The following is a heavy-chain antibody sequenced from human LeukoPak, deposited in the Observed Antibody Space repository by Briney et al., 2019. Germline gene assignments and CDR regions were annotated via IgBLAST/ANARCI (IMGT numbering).Heavy chain of an antibody. D-gene: IGHD3-22*01. CDR1: GGSISSYY. V-gene: IGHV4-59*01. J-gene: IGHJ4*02. CDR2: IYYSGST. Sequence: PSQTLSLTCTVSGGSISSYYWSWIRQPPGKGLEWIGYIYYSGSTNYNPSLKSRVTISVDTSKNQFSLKLSSVTAADTAVYYCARDSYYDSSGYQFDYWGQGTLVTVSS. CDR3: ARDSYYDSSGYQFDY.